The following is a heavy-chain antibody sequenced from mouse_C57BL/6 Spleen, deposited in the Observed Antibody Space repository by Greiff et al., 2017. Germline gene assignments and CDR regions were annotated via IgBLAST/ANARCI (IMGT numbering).Heavy chain of an antibody. CDR3: ATSGGRGYFDF. J-gene: IGHJ1*03. V-gene: IGHV1-72*01. CDR1: GYTFTSYW. CDR2: FDPNSGGT. Sequence: QVQLKQPGAELVKPGASVKMSCKASGYTFTSYWMHWVKQRPGRGLEWIGRFDPNSGGTKYNEKFKSKATLTVDKPSSTAYMKLSSLTSEDSAVYYCATSGGRGYFDFWGTGTTVTVSS. D-gene: IGHD3-1*01.